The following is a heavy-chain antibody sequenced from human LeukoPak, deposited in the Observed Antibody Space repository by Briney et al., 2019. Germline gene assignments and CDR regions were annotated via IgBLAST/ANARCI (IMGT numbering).Heavy chain of an antibody. V-gene: IGHV3-21*01. D-gene: IGHD4-11*01. CDR3: ARDDYSRH. CDR1: GFTFSSYS. CDR2: ISSGSIYI. Sequence: GGSLRLSCAASGFTFSSYSINWVRQAPGKGLEWVSSISSGSIYIYYADSVKGRFTISRDNAKNTLYLQMNSLRADDTAVYYCARDDYSRHCGQGTLVTVSS. J-gene: IGHJ4*02.